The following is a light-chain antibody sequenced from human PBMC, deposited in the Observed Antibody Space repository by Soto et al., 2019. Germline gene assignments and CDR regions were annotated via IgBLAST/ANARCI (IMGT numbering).Light chain of an antibody. Sequence: QSVLTQPASVSGSPGQSITISCTGTSSDIGAYKYVSWYQQHPGRAPKLMIYEVIHRPSGVSSRFSGSKSGKPASLSISGLQADDEAAYYCSSYTSSRTLVFGGGTKLTVL. J-gene: IGLJ2*01. CDR2: EVI. CDR3: SSYTSSRTLV. V-gene: IGLV2-14*01. CDR1: SSDIGAYKY.